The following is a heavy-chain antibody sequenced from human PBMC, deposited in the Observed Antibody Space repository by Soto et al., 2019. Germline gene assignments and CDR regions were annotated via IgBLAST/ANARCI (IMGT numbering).Heavy chain of an antibody. CDR2: IRVKASGGTT. Sequence: PGGSLRLSCAASGFSFGDYPMSWFRQAPGKRLEWVGFIRVKASGGTTEYAASVKGRFTISRDDSKSIAYLQMNSLKTEDTAVFYCTTNTYGSHWGQGTLVTVS. V-gene: IGHV3-49*03. D-gene: IGHD5-18*01. CDR3: TTNTYGSH. CDR1: GFSFGDYP. J-gene: IGHJ4*02.